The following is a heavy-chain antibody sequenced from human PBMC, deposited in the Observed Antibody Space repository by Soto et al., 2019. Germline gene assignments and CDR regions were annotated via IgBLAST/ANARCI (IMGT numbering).Heavy chain of an antibody. CDR3: ARDRRGYYDSSGLYYYYYGMDV. J-gene: IGHJ6*02. CDR1: GFTFSSYG. Sequence: PGGSLRLSCAASGFTFSSYGMHWVRQAPGKGLEWVAVIWYDGSNKYYADSVKGRSTISRDNSKNTLYLQMNSLRAEDTAVYYCARDRRGYYDSSGLYYYYYGMDVWGQGTTVTVSS. CDR2: IWYDGSNK. V-gene: IGHV3-33*01. D-gene: IGHD3-22*01.